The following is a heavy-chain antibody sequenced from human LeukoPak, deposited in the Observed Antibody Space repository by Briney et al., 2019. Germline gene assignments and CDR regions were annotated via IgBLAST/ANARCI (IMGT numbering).Heavy chain of an antibody. CDR1: GYTFTSYG. J-gene: IGHJ4*02. V-gene: IGHV1-18*01. CDR3: AREYSSGWFNDY. CDR2: ISAYNGNT. D-gene: IGHD6-19*01. Sequence: ASVKVSCKASGYTFTSYGISWVRQAPGQGLEWMGWISAYNGNTNYAQKLQGRVTMTTDTSTSTAYMELRSLRPDDTAVYYCAREYSSGWFNDYWGQGTLVTVSS.